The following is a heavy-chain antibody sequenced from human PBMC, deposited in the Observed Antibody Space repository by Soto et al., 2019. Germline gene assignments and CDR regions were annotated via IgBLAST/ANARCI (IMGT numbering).Heavy chain of an antibody. CDR1: GFTFSSYG. V-gene: IGHV3-30*18. D-gene: IGHD3-16*02. CDR3: ANSDYIWGSYHY. Sequence: GGSLRLSCAASGFTFSSYGMHWVRQAPGKGLEWVAVISYDGSNKYYADSVKGRFTISRDNSKNTLYLQMNSLRAEDTAVYYCANSDYIWGSYHYWGQGTLVTVSS. CDR2: ISYDGSNK. J-gene: IGHJ4*02.